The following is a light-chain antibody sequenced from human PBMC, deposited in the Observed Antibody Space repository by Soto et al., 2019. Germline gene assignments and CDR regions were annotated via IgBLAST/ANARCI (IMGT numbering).Light chain of an antibody. V-gene: IGKV3-11*01. CDR1: QSFRGL. CDR3: QKRSDWPLP. Sequence: EIVLTQSPATLSLSPGEGATLSCRASQSFRGLLAWYQQKPGQAPRLLIYDAANRATGIPARFSGSGSGTDFNLTIRSLEHEDFAVYYCQKRSDWPLPFGGGTKVDIK. CDR2: DAA. J-gene: IGKJ4*01.